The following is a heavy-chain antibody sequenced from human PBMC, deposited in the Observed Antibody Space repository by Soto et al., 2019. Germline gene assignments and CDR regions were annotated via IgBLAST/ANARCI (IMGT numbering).Heavy chain of an antibody. D-gene: IGHD3-10*01. CDR2: ISGSGGST. CDR1: GFTFSSYA. V-gene: IGHV3-23*01. J-gene: IGHJ4*02. Sequence: EVQLLVSGGGLVQPGGSLRLSCAASGFTFSSYAMSWVRQAPGKGLEWVSAISGSGGSTYYADSVKGRFTISRDNSKNTLYLQMNSLRAEDTAVYYCAKDPGITMVRGVIHGYYFDYWGQGTLVTVSS. CDR3: AKDPGITMVRGVIHGYYFDY.